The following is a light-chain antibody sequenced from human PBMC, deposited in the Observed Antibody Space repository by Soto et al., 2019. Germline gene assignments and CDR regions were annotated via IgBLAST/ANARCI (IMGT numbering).Light chain of an antibody. CDR3: QQYGSSPRT. CDR1: QSLSSIY. CDR2: AAS. Sequence: EIVLTQSPGTLSLSPGQGATLSCRASQSLSSIYLAWYQQTPGQTPRLLIYAASSRATGIPDRFSGSGSGTDFSLTISRLEAEDFAVYYCQQYGSSPRTFGQGTKVDTK. J-gene: IGKJ1*01. V-gene: IGKV3-20*01.